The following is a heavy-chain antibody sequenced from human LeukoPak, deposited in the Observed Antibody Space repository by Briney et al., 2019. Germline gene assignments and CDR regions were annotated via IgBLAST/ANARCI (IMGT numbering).Heavy chain of an antibody. V-gene: IGHV4-34*01. J-gene: IGHJ5*02. D-gene: IGHD2-2*01. Sequence: SETLSLTCAVYGGSFSGYYWSWIRQPPGKGLEWIGEINHSGSTNYNPSLKSRVTISVDTSKNQFSPKLSSVTAADTAVYYCARGRSRYQLLPCWFDPWGQGTLVTVSS. CDR2: INHSGST. CDR1: GGSFSGYY. CDR3: ARGRSRYQLLPCWFDP.